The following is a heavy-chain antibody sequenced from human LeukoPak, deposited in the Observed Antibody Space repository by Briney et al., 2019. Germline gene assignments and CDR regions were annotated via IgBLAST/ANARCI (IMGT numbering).Heavy chain of an antibody. CDR1: GYTLTELS. CDR2: FDPEDGET. D-gene: IGHD1-26*01. CDR3: ATDSGSYHSYYFDY. J-gene: IGHJ4*02. Sequence: ASVKVSCKVSGYTLTELSMHWVRQAPGKGIEWMGGFDPEDGETIYAQKFQGRVTMTEDTSTDTAYMELSSLRSEDTAVYYCATDSGSYHSYYFDYWGQGTLVTVSS. V-gene: IGHV1-24*01.